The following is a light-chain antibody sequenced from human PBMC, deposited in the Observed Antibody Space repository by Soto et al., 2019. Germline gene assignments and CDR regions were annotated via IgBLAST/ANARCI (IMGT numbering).Light chain of an antibody. CDR3: VQGTLWPWT. CDR2: QVS. V-gene: IGKV2-30*01. CDR1: QGLVYSDGNTF. J-gene: IGKJ1*01. Sequence: DVVMTQSPLSLSVTLGQPASISCRSSQGLVYSDGNTFLNWFHQRPGQSPRRLIYQVSNRDSGVPDRFSGSGSGTDYTLTISRVEAEDVVIYYCVQGTLWPWTFGQGTKVEIK.